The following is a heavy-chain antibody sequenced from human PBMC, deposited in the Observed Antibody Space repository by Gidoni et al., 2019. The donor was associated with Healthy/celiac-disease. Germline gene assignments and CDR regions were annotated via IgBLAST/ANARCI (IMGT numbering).Heavy chain of an antibody. V-gene: IGHV3-21*01. CDR1: GFTFRSYS. J-gene: IGHJ4*02. CDR2: ISSSSSYI. D-gene: IGHD1-26*01. Sequence: EVQLVESGGGLAKPGGSLRLSCAASGFTFRSYSMNWVRQAPGKGLEWVSSISSSSSYIYYADSVKGRFTISRDNAKNSLYLQMNSLRAEDTAVYYCARDGWWELLTPFDYWGQGTLVTVSS. CDR3: ARDGWWELLTPFDY.